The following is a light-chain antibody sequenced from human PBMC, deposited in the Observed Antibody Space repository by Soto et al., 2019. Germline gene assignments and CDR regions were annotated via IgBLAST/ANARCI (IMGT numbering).Light chain of an antibody. CDR3: QSYDSSLNGRV. CDR2: GNS. V-gene: IGLV1-40*01. CDR1: SSNIGAGYD. J-gene: IGLJ7*01. Sequence: QAVVTQPPSVSGAPGQRVTISCTGSSSNIGAGYDVHWYQQLPGPAPKLLIYGNSNRHSGVPDRFSGSKSGTSASLAITGFQAEDEADYDCQSYDSSLNGRVFGGGTQLTVL.